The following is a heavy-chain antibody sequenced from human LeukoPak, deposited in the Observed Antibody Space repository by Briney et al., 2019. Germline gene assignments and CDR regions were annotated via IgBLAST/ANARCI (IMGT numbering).Heavy chain of an antibody. D-gene: IGHD6-13*01. CDR2: IYSGGST. V-gene: IGHV3-53*01. J-gene: IGHJ4*02. Sequence: PGGSLRLSCAASGFTVSSNYMSWVRQAPGKGLEWVSVIYSGGSTYYADSVKGRFTIPRDNSKNTLYLQMNSLRAEDTAVYYCARSSNSWYELDYWGQGTLVTVSS. CDR3: ARSSNSWYELDY. CDR1: GFTVSSNY.